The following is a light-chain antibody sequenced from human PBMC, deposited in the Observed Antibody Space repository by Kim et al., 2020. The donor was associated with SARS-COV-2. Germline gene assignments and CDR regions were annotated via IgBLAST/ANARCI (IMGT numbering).Light chain of an antibody. Sequence: SASAEDSVTITCRASQDIGSTVAWYQQKPGQPPNLLIFDASTLQTGIPPRFGGRGSGTEFTLTISNLQPEDFATYFCQQFHIYPFTFGPGTKVDIK. CDR1: QDIGST. J-gene: IGKJ3*01. CDR2: DAS. V-gene: IGKV1-13*02. CDR3: QQFHIYPFT.